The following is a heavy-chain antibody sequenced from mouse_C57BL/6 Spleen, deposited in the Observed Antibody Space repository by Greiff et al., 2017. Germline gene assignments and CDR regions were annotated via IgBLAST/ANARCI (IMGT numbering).Heavy chain of an antibody. Sequence: QVQLQQPGAELVKPGASVKLSCKASGYTFTSYWMQWVKQRPGQGLEWIGEIDPSDSYTNYNQKFKGKATLTVDTSSSTAYMRLSSLTSEDSAVYYCARGYGSYDYWGQGTTLTVSS. CDR2: IDPSDSYT. CDR3: ARGYGSYDY. J-gene: IGHJ2*01. V-gene: IGHV1-50*01. CDR1: GYTFTSYW. D-gene: IGHD1-1*01.